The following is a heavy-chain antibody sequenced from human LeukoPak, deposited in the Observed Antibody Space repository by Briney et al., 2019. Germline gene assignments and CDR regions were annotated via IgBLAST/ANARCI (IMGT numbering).Heavy chain of an antibody. J-gene: IGHJ6*03. CDR3: AKKKGSIPGYYYYMDV. V-gene: IGHV3-23*01. D-gene: IGHD2/OR15-2a*01. CDR2: ISGSGGST. Sequence: PGGSLRLSCAASGFTFSSYAMSWVRQAPGKGLEWVSAISGSGGSTYYADSVKGRFTIFRDNSKNTLYLQMNSLRAEDTAVYYCAKKKGSIPGYYYYMDVWGKGTTVTVSS. CDR1: GFTFSSYA.